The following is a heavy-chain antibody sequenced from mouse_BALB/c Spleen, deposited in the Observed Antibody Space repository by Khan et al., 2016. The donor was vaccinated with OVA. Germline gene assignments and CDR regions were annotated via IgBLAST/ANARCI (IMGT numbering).Heavy chain of an antibody. J-gene: IGHJ4*01. Sequence: EVQLVESGPGLVKPSQSLSLTCTVTGYSITSDYAWNWIRQFPGNKLEWMGYISYSGSTSYNPYLKSRISITRDTSKNQFFLQLNSVTTEDTATYYCAKCPSAYYRYEGYYYAIDYWGQGTSVTVSA. CDR3: AKCPSAYYRYEGYYYAIDY. CDR2: ISYSGST. D-gene: IGHD2-14*01. CDR1: GYSITSDYA. V-gene: IGHV3-2*02.